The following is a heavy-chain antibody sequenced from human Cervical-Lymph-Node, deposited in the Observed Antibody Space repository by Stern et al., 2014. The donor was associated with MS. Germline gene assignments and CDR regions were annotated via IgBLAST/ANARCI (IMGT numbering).Heavy chain of an antibody. CDR3: ARGVTAVTNYVPNWCFDL. D-gene: IGHD4-11*01. CDR1: GGSITNRDY. V-gene: IGHV4-39*02. CDR2: VYYSGIT. J-gene: IGHJ2*01. Sequence: QVQLQESGPGLVKPSETLSLTCTVSGGSITNRDYWGWIRQSPGKGLEWIGSVYYSGITYYRPSLKRRATISMAPSRTQCSLRLTFGAATDTAVYFCARGVTAVTNYVPNWCFDLWGRGTLVTVSS.